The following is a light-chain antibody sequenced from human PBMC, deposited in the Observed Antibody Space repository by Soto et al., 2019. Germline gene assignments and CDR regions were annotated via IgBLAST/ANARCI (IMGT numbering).Light chain of an antibody. CDR2: WAS. J-gene: IGKJ1*01. V-gene: IGKV4-1*01. CDR1: QRVLYSSNNKNY. Sequence: DIVMTQSPDSLAVSLGERATINGKSSQRVLYSSNNKNYLAWYQQKPGQPPKLLIYWASTRESGVPDRFSGSGSGTDFTLTISSLQAEDVAVYYCQQYYSTPPTFGQGTKVEIK. CDR3: QQYYSTPPT.